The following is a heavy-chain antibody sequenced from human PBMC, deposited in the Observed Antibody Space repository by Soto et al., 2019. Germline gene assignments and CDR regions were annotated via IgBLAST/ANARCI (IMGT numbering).Heavy chain of an antibody. CDR2: INHTGGT. V-gene: IGHV4-34*01. Sequence: KTSETLSLTCAVYGAALSDNYRNWLRQPPGKGLEWIGEINHTGGTNYNPSLRSRVTISIDTSKNQLSRNLRSVSAADTGVYDCARGRGEFDPWGQGTPVTVSS. CDR1: GAALSDNY. D-gene: IGHD2-21*01. J-gene: IGHJ5*02. CDR3: ARGRGEFDP.